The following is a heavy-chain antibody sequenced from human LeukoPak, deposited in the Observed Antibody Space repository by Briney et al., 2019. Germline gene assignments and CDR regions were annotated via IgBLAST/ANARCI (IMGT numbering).Heavy chain of an antibody. CDR2: IYYSGST. D-gene: IGHD3-10*01. V-gene: IGHV4-4*02. Sequence: SGTLSLTCAVSGGSISSSNWWSWVRQPPGKGLEWIGSIYYSGSTYYNPSLKSRVTISVDTSKNQFSLKLSSVTAADTAVYYCARVYYYGSREGYNWFDPWGQGTLVTVSS. CDR3: ARVYYYGSREGYNWFDP. J-gene: IGHJ5*02. CDR1: GGSISSSNW.